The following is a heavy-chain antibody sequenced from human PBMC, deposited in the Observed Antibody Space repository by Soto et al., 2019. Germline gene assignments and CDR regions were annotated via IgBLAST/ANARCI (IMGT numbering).Heavy chain of an antibody. CDR3: AREGVLTAGPLYYFDY. CDR1: GGSLTGYY. D-gene: IGHD2-2*01. Sequence: PSETLSLTCAVYGGSLTGYYWSWIRQPPGKGLEWIGEINHNGITNYNPSLKSRVTISVDTSNNKFSLKLTSVTAADTAVYYCAREGVLTAGPLYYFDYWGQGTPVTVSS. CDR2: INHNGIT. V-gene: IGHV4-34*01. J-gene: IGHJ4*02.